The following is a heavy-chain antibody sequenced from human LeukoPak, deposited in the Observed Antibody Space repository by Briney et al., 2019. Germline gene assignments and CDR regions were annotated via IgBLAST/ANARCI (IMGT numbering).Heavy chain of an antibody. CDR1: GFTVSNYY. J-gene: IGHJ4*02. CDR3: ARDGSGKYSYGFDY. Sequence: GGSLRLSCAASGFTVSNYYMSWVRQAPGKGLEWVSVIYIGGSTYYADSVKGRFSISRDNSKNTLYLQMNSLRAEDTAVYYCARDGSGKYSYGFDYWGQGTLVTVSS. V-gene: IGHV3-53*01. D-gene: IGHD5-18*01. CDR2: IYIGGST.